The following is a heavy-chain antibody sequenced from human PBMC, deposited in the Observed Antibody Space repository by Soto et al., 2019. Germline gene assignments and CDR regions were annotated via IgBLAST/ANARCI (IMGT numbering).Heavy chain of an antibody. D-gene: IGHD2-8*01. J-gene: IGHJ3*02. Sequence: SETLSLTCTVSGGSISGYYWTWIRQPPGKGLEWIGYFYYRGSTSYNPSLKSRVTISGDTSKNHFALKLSSVTAADTAVYYCARTKTGYAFDIWGQGTMVTLSS. CDR1: GGSISGYY. V-gene: IGHV4-59*08. CDR3: ARTKTGYAFDI. CDR2: FYYRGST.